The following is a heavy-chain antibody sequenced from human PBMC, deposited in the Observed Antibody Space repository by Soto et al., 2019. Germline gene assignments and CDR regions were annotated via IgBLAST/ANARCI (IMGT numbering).Heavy chain of an antibody. D-gene: IGHD6-19*01. CDR2: ISYDGSNK. J-gene: IGHJ4*02. V-gene: IGHV3-30-3*01. Sequence: RGGSLKLSSAASGVTLSSYAMHWVRRAPGKGLEWVAVISYDGSNKYYADSVKGRFTISRDNSKNTLYLQMSSLRAEDTAVYYCASLREWLVKGVFDYWGQGTLVTVSS. CDR3: ASLREWLVKGVFDY. CDR1: GVTLSSYA.